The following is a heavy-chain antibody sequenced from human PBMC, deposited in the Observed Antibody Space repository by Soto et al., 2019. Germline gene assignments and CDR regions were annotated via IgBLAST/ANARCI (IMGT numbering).Heavy chain of an antibody. V-gene: IGHV1-69*13. D-gene: IGHD6-19*01. J-gene: IGHJ6*02. CDR2: IIPIFGTA. CDR1: VGAFSSYV. Sequence: SVRISCRASVGAFSSYVISWVRQAPGQGLEWMGGIIPIFGTANYAQKFQGRVTITADESTSTAYMELSSLRSEDTAVYYCARAGESAVAGLYYYYYYGMDVWGQGTTVTVSS. CDR3: ARAGESAVAGLYYYYYYGMDV.